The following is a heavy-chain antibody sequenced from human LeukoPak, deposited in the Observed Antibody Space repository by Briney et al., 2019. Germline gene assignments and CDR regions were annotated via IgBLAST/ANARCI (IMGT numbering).Heavy chain of an antibody. D-gene: IGHD6-19*01. V-gene: IGHV3-30*18. CDR3: AKGLSGGWSLDY. CDR2: ISHNGSDK. CDR1: GFTFSTYG. J-gene: IGHJ4*02. Sequence: GRSLRLSCGASGFTFSTYGMHWVRQAPGKGLEWVAVISHNGSDKHYADSVKGRFSISRDNSKNTLYLQTNSLRGEDTAVYYCAKGLSGGWSLDYWGQGTLVTVSS.